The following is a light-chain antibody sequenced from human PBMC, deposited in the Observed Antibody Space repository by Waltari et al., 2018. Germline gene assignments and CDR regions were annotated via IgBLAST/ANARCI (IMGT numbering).Light chain of an antibody. CDR3: YSFAGYTTFYV. CDR1: ISAVGAYNY. CDR2: DVS. V-gene: IGLV2-23*02. Sequence: QSALTQPASVSGSPGQSIAISCPGTISAVGAYNYVSWYQQHPGKAPKVIIYDVSKRPSGISSRFSGSKSDNTASLTISGLQAEDEADYFCYSFAGYTTFYVFGSGTKVTVL. J-gene: IGLJ1*01.